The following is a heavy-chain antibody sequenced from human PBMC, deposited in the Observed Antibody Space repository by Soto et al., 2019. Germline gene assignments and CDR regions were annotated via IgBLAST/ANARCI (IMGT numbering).Heavy chain of an antibody. Sequence: SETLSLTCTVSGGSISSYYWIWIRQPPGKGLEWIGYIYYSGSTNYNPSLKSRVTISVDTSKNQFSLKLSSVTAADTAVYYYARDHTYYYGSGSSPNWFDPWGQGTLVTLSS. V-gene: IGHV4-59*01. CDR2: IYYSGST. D-gene: IGHD3-10*01. CDR3: ARDHTYYYGSGSSPNWFDP. CDR1: GGSISSYY. J-gene: IGHJ5*02.